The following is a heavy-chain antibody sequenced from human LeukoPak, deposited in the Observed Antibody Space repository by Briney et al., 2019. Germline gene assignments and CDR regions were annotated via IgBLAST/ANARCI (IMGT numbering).Heavy chain of an antibody. V-gene: IGHV3-23*01. J-gene: IGHJ5*02. Sequence: GGSLRLSCVASGFTFTSDAMNWVRQAPGKGLEWVSSTVSRGTTQYADPVKGRFTVSRDTSKNTLYLQMNSLRADDTAVYYCAKCSTSAYTTGWCNWIDPWGQGTLVTVSS. CDR3: AKCSTSAYTTGWCNWIDP. CDR2: TVSRGTT. D-gene: IGHD6-19*01. CDR1: GFTFTSDA.